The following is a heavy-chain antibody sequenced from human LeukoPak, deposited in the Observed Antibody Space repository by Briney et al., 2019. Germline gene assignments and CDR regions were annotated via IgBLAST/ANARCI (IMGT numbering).Heavy chain of an antibody. D-gene: IGHD6-19*01. Sequence: GGSLRLSCVASGFSFSTTWMHWFRHAPGKGLVWVSRINSDGTGIIYADSVKGRFTISRDNSKNTLYLQMNSLRAEDTAVYYCAKDWSYSGWAYYFDYWGQGILVTVSS. CDR2: INSDGTGI. V-gene: IGHV3-74*01. CDR1: GFSFSTTW. J-gene: IGHJ4*02. CDR3: AKDWSYSGWAYYFDY.